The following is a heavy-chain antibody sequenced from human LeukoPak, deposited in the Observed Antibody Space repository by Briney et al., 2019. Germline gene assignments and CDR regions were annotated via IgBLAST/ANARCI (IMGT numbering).Heavy chain of an antibody. V-gene: IGHV1-69*04. CDR3: ARVPAAGIFTLGWFDP. CDR2: IIPILGIA. D-gene: IGHD6-13*01. Sequence: GASVKVSCKASGGTFSSYAISWVRQAPGQGLEWMGRIIPILGIANYAQKFQGRVTITADKSTSTAYMELSSLRSEDTAVYYCARVPAAGIFTLGWFDPWGQGTLVTVSS. J-gene: IGHJ5*02. CDR1: GGTFSSYA.